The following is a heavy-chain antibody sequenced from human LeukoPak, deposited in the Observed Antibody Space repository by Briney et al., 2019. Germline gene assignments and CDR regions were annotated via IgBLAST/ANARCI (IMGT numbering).Heavy chain of an antibody. CDR1: GGTFSSYA. CDR2: IIPIFGTA. Sequence: SVKVSFKASGGTFSSYAISWVRQAPGQGLEWLGRIIPIFGTANYAQKFQGRVTITTDESTSTAYMELSSLRSEDTAVYYCARDSEIFGVVTPTFDYWGQGTLVTVSS. V-gene: IGHV1-69*05. CDR3: ARDSEIFGVVTPTFDY. D-gene: IGHD3-3*01. J-gene: IGHJ4*02.